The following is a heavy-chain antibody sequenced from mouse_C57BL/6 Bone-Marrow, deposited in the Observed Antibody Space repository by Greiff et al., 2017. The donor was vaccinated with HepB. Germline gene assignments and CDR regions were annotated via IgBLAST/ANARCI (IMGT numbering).Heavy chain of an antibody. J-gene: IGHJ3*01. CDR1: GFSLTSYG. V-gene: IGHV2-2*01. CDR2: LWSGGST. Sequence: QVQLQQSGPGLVQPSQSLSITCTVSGFSLTSYGVHWVRQSPGKGLEWLGVLWSGGSTDYNAAFISRLSISKDNSKSQVFFKMNSLQADDTAIYYCAREAFTTVVAPFAYWGQGTLVTVSA. D-gene: IGHD1-1*01. CDR3: AREAFTTVVAPFAY.